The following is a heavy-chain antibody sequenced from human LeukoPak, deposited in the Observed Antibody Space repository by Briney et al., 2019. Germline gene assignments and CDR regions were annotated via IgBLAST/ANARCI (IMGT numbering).Heavy chain of an antibody. CDR1: GYTFTGYY. CDR3: ARDHSGSYYGAGY. CDR2: INPNSGGT. D-gene: IGHD1-26*01. Sequence: GASVKVSCKASGYTFTGYYMHWARQAPGQGLEWMGWINPNSGGTNYAQKFQGRVTMTRDTSISTAYMELSRLRSDDTAVYYCARDHSGSYYGAGYWGQGTLVTVSS. J-gene: IGHJ4*02. V-gene: IGHV1-2*02.